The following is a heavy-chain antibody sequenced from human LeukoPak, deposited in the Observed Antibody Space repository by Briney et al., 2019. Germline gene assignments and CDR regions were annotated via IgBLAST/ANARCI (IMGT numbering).Heavy chain of an antibody. V-gene: IGHV1-8*01. CDR1: GYTFTSYD. CDR2: MNPNSGNT. D-gene: IGHD3-10*01. Sequence: GASVKVSCKASGYTFTSYDINWVRQATGQGLEWMGWMNPNSGNTGYAQKFQGRVTMTRNTSISTAYMELSSLRSEDTAVYYCAREWDGSRSNQVDYWGQGTLVTVSS. J-gene: IGHJ4*02. CDR3: AREWDGSRSNQVDY.